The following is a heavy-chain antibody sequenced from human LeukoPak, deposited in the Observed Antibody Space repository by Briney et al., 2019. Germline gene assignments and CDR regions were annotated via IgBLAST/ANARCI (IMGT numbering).Heavy chain of an antibody. V-gene: IGHV3-30*18. CDR3: AKGQDYYGSGSLVFDY. CDR1: GFTLSSYG. D-gene: IGHD3-10*01. Sequence: PGGSLRLSGAAYGFTLSSYGMPWVRQAPGKGLEWVAVISYDGSNKYDAHSVKGRLTIYRDNAKNTLYLQMNSVRDEDTAVYYCAKGQDYYGSGSLVFDYWGQGALVTVSS. J-gene: IGHJ4*02. CDR2: ISYDGSNK.